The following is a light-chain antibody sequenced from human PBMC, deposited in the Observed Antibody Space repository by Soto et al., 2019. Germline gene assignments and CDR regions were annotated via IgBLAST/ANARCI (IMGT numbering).Light chain of an antibody. V-gene: IGLV7-46*01. CDR1: RGVATSGQS. CDR3: LVWHSGIWV. CDR2: DAN. Sequence: QAVVTQEPALTVSPGGTVTLMCDSSRGVATSGQSPYWFQQKPGQAPTTLTSDANKRHSWTPARFSASLLGGKAALTLSGAQPEDEADYFCLVWHSGIWVFGGGTKLTVL. J-gene: IGLJ3*02.